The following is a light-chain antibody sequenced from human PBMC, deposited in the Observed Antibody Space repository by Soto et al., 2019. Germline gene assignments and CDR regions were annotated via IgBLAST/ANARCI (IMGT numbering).Light chain of an antibody. CDR2: EVS. J-gene: IGLJ1*01. CDR3: SSYTSSSTYV. CDR1: SNDVGGYNY. Sequence: QSVLTQPASVAVSPGQSITISCTGTSNDVGGYNYVSWYQQHPGKAPKLMIYEVSNWPSGVAGRFSGSKSGNTASLTISGLQAEDEADYYCSSYTSSSTYVFGTGTKVTVL. V-gene: IGLV2-14*01.